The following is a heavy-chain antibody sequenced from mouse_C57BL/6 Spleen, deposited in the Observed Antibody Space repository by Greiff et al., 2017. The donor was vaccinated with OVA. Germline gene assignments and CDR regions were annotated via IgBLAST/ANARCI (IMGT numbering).Heavy chain of an antibody. J-gene: IGHJ4*01. CDR1: GYTFTSYW. D-gene: IGHD2-3*01. V-gene: IGHV1-72*01. Sequence: VQLQQSGAELVKPGASVKLSCKASGYTFTSYWMHWVKQRPGRGLEWIGRIDPNSGGTKYNEKFKSKATLTVDKPSSTAYMQLSSLTSEDSAVYYCAQVYDGYYGYAMDYWGQGTSVTVSS. CDR3: AQVYDGYYGYAMDY. CDR2: IDPNSGGT.